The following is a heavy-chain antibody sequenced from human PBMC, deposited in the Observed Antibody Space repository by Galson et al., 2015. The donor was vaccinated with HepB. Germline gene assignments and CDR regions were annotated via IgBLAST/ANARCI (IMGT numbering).Heavy chain of an antibody. D-gene: IGHD6-13*01. CDR3: AKDRERSSWRYDAFDI. CDR2: ISYDGSNK. J-gene: IGHJ3*02. Sequence: SLRLSCAASGFTLSSYGMHWVRQAPGKGLEWVAVISYDGSNKYYADSVKGRFTISRDNSKNTLNLQMNSLRAEDTAVYYCAKDRERSSWRYDAFDIWGQGTMVSVSS. CDR1: GFTLSSYG. V-gene: IGHV3-30*18.